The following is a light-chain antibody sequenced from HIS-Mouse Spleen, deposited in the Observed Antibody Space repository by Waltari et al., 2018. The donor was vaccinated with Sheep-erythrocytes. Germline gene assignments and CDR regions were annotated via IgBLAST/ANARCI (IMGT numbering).Light chain of an antibody. CDR1: QGISSY. CDR3: QQYYSYLT. CDR2: AAC. Sequence: AIRMTQSPSSFSASTGDRVTITCRASQGISSYLAWYQQKPGKAPKLLIYAACTLQSGVPSRFSGSGSGTDFTLTISCLQSEDFATYYCQQYYSYLTFGPGTKVDIK. V-gene: IGKV1-8*01. J-gene: IGKJ3*01.